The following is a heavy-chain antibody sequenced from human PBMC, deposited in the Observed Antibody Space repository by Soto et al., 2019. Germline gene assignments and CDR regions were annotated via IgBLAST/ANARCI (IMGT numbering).Heavy chain of an antibody. Sequence: SETLSLTCAVYGGSFSGYYWSWIRQPPGKGLEWIGEINHSGSTNYNPSLKSRVTISVDTSKNQFSLKLSSVTAADTAVYYCARGSRAGDSSSWYYGYWGQGTLVTVSS. D-gene: IGHD6-13*01. CDR1: GGSFSGYY. CDR3: ARGSRAGDSSSWYYGY. J-gene: IGHJ4*02. CDR2: INHSGST. V-gene: IGHV4-34*01.